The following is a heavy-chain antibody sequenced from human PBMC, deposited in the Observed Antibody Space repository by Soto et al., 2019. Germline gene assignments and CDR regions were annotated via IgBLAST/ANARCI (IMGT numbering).Heavy chain of an antibody. D-gene: IGHD3-16*01. J-gene: IGHJ5*02. Sequence: QLQLQESGPRLVKAAETLSLNCTVSGGSISSSTFYWGWIRQPPGRGLEWVGSIDYSGNTYYNASLKSRVIVSVDTSKTQFSLKLNSATAADTAVYYCARQFRFGRRLQVSVDPWGQGILVTVSS. V-gene: IGHV4-39*01. CDR2: IDYSGNT. CDR1: GGSISSSTFY. CDR3: ARQFRFGRRLQVSVDP.